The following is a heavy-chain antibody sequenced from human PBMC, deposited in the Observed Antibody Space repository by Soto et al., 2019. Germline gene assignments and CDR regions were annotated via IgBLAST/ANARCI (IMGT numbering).Heavy chain of an antibody. J-gene: IGHJ4*02. CDR3: ARELEVAGRGGGYYFDY. CDR2: IIPIFGTE. Sequence: QVQLVQSGAEVKKPGSSVKVSCKASGGTFSSYAISWVRQAPGQGLEWMGGIIPIFGTENYAQKFQGRVTITADEYTSTGYMELSSLRSEDTAVYYCARELEVAGRGGGYYFDYWGQGTLFTVSS. CDR1: GGTFSSYA. V-gene: IGHV1-69*01. D-gene: IGHD6-19*01.